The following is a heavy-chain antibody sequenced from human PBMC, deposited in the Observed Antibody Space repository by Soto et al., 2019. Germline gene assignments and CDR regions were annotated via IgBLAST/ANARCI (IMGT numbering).Heavy chain of an antibody. D-gene: IGHD6-19*01. J-gene: IGHJ4*02. Sequence: EVQLVESGGGLVQPGGSLRLSCAASGFTFSRYWMHWVRQAPGKGLVWVSRINSDGSTTNYADSVKGPFTISRDNAKNTLFLQMNTLRAEDTAVYYCARSSGWYVGWGQGTLVTVSS. CDR2: INSDGSTT. V-gene: IGHV3-74*01. CDR1: GFTFSRYW. CDR3: ARSSGWYVG.